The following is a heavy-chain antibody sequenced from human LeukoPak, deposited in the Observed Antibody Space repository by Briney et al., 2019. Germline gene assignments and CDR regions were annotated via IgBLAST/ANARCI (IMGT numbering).Heavy chain of an antibody. D-gene: IGHD1-26*01. J-gene: IGHJ3*02. CDR2: ISASGGST. Sequence: GGSLRLSCAASGFTFSSYTMNWVRQAPGKGLEWVSGISASGGSTYYADSVKGRFAISRDNCKNTLYLQMNSLRAEDTAVYYCAKGGSYSLSHAFDIWGQGTMVTASS. CDR1: GFTFSSYT. V-gene: IGHV3-23*01. CDR3: AKGGSYSLSHAFDI.